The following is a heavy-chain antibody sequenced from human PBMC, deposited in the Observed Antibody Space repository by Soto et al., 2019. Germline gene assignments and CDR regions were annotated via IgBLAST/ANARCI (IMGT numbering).Heavy chain of an antibody. V-gene: IGHV4-34*01. D-gene: IGHD2-21*02. CDR2: VNYSGST. CDR1: GGSFSGYY. CDR3: ARDHCGGDCYSAAFDI. J-gene: IGHJ3*02. Sequence: TLSLTCAVYGGSFSGYYWSWIRQPPGKGLEWIGYVNYSGSTNYNPSLKSRVTISLDASKNQFSLKLSSVTAADTAVYYCARDHCGGDCYSAAFDIWGQGTMVTVSS.